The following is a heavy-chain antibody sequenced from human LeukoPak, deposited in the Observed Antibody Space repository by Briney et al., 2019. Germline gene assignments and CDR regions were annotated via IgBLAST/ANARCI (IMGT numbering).Heavy chain of an antibody. V-gene: IGHV3-7*01. CDR1: GFTFSTYW. D-gene: IGHD4-17*01. Sequence: PGGSLRLSCAASGFTFSTYWMTWVRQAPGKGLEWVANIKQDGSEKYYVDSVKGRFTISRDNAKNSLYLRMNRLRAEDTAVYYCATNLPYGDSSDYWGQGTLVTVSS. CDR3: ATNLPYGDSSDY. CDR2: IKQDGSEK. J-gene: IGHJ4*02.